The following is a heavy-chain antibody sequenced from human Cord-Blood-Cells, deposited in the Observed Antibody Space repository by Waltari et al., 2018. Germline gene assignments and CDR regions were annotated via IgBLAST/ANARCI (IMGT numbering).Heavy chain of an antibody. CDR1: GFTFSSYG. J-gene: IGHJ4*02. CDR2: RSYDGSNK. Sequence: QVQLVESGGGVVQPGRSLRLSCAASGFTFSSYGMHWVRQAPGKGLEWVAVRSYDGSNKYYADSVKGRFTISRDNSKNTLYLQMNSLRAEDTAVYYCAKDKKEYSSSFDYWGQGTLVTVSS. CDR3: AKDKKEYSSSFDY. V-gene: IGHV3-30*18. D-gene: IGHD6-6*01.